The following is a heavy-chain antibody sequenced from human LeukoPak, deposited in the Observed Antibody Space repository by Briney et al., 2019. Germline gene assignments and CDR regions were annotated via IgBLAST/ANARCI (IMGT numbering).Heavy chain of an antibody. J-gene: IGHJ4*02. Sequence: GGSLRPSCAASGFTFTSSAMSWVRQAPGKGLEWVSAVSGSGGSTYYADSVKGRFTISRDNSKNALYLRMNSLRAGDTAVYYCAKGSQDVRPYYFDYWGQGTLVTVSS. CDR1: GFTFTSSA. CDR2: VSGSGGST. CDR3: AKGSQDVRPYYFDY. D-gene: IGHD3-10*01. V-gene: IGHV3-23*01.